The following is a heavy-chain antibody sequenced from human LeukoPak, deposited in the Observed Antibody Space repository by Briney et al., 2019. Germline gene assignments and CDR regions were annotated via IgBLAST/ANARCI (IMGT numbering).Heavy chain of an antibody. CDR1: GFTFSSYA. CDR2: ISSNGGST. J-gene: IGHJ4*02. CDR3: AKDPGQRNYYFDY. D-gene: IGHD1-14*01. V-gene: IGHV3-64*01. Sequence: GGSLRLSCAASGFTFSSYAMHWVRQAPGKGLEYVSAISSNGGSTYYANSVKGRFTISRDNSKNTLYLQMGSLRAEDTAVYYCAKDPGQRNYYFDYWGQGTLVTVSS.